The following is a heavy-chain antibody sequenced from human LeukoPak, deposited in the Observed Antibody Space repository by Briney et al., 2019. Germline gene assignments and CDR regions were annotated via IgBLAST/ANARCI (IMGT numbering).Heavy chain of an antibody. CDR3: AKAQQWLVRYYFDY. V-gene: IGHV3-23*01. J-gene: IGHJ4*02. CDR2: ISGSGGST. D-gene: IGHD6-19*01. Sequence: GGSLRLSCAASGFTFSSYAMSWVRKAPGKGLEWFSAISGSGGSTYYADSVKGRFTISRDNSKNTLYLQMNSLRAEDTAVYYCAKAQQWLVRYYFDYWGQGTLVTVSS. CDR1: GFTFSSYA.